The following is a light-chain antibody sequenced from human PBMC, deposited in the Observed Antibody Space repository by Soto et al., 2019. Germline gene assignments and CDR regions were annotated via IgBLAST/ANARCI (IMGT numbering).Light chain of an antibody. Sequence: AIRMTQSPSSFSASTGDRVTITCRASQGISNFLAWYQQKPGKAPKLLIYAASTLQSGVPSRFSGSGSGTKFTLTVSCLQSDDFATYYCQQCYNYPWTFGQGTKVEIK. CDR2: AAS. V-gene: IGKV1-8*01. CDR3: QQCYNYPWT. J-gene: IGKJ1*01. CDR1: QGISNF.